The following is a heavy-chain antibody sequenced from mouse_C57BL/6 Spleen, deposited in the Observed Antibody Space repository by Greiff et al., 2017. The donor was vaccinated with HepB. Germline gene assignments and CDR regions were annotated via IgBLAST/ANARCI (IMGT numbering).Heavy chain of an antibody. Sequence: QVQLKQPGAELVKPGASVKMSCKASGYTFTSYWITWVKQRPGQGLEWIGDIYPGSGSTNYNEKFKSKATLTVDTSSSTAYMELSSLTSEDSAVYYCARGGGRDEDYWGQGTTLTVSS. V-gene: IGHV1-55*01. J-gene: IGHJ2*01. CDR1: GYTFTSYW. CDR3: ARGGGRDEDY. D-gene: IGHD3-3*01. CDR2: IYPGSGST.